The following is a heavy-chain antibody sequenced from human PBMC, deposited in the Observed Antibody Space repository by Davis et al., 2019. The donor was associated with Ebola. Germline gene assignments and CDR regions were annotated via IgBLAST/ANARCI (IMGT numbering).Heavy chain of an antibody. CDR2: IYYSGST. CDR3: AREGGNGLDY. J-gene: IGHJ4*02. V-gene: IGHV4-59*01. CDR1: GGSISSYY. D-gene: IGHD4-23*01. Sequence: MPSETLSLTCTVSGGSISSYYWSWIRQPPGKGLEWIGYIYYSGSTNYNPSPKSRVTISVDTSKNQFSLKLSSVTAADTAVYYCAREGGNGLDYWGQGTLVTVSS.